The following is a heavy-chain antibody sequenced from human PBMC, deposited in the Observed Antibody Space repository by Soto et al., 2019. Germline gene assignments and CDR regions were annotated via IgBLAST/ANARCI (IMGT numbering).Heavy chain of an antibody. J-gene: IGHJ4*02. D-gene: IGHD5-12*01. Sequence: PSETLSLTCAVHGGSFSGYYWSWIRQPPGKGLEWIGEINHSGSTNYNPSLKSRVTISVDTSKNQFSLKLSSVTAADTAVYYCARYRNVDIVATMDEFDYWGQGTLVTVSS. CDR3: ARYRNVDIVATMDEFDY. V-gene: IGHV4-34*01. CDR2: INHSGST. CDR1: GGSFSGYY.